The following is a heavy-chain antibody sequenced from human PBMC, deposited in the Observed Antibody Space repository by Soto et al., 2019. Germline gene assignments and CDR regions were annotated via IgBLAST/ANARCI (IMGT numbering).Heavy chain of an antibody. J-gene: IGHJ6*02. CDR2: ITSTSSTK. CDR1: GFTFSSHA. CDR3: ARRITMVRGPYYYYAMDV. D-gene: IGHD3-10*01. Sequence: GGSLRLSCAASGFTFSSHAMNWVRQAPGKGLEWLSYITSTSSTKHYAASVEGRFTISRDNAKNSLYLQMNSLRDEDTAVYYCARRITMVRGPYYYYAMDVWGQGTTVTVSS. V-gene: IGHV3-48*02.